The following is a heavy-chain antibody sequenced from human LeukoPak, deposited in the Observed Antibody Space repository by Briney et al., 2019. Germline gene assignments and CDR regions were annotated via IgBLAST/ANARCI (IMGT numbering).Heavy chain of an antibody. V-gene: IGHV3-23*01. CDR1: GFTFSNFG. J-gene: IGHJ4*02. Sequence: GGSLRLSCAASGFTFSNFGMSWVRQAPGKGLEWVSAISGSGGSTYYADSVKGRFTISRDNSKDTLYLQMNSLRAEDTALYYCAKVNYYDSGSYYDYWGQGTLVTVSS. D-gene: IGHD3-10*01. CDR3: AKVNYYDSGSYYDY. CDR2: ISGSGGST.